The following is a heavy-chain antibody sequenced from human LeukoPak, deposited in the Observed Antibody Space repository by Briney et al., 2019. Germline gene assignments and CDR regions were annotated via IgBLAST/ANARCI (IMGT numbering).Heavy chain of an antibody. CDR1: GFNFRSYG. J-gene: IGHJ4*02. D-gene: IGHD2-15*01. V-gene: IGHV3-21*01. CDR3: ARDPGRSGGSCYSDY. CDR2: ISSSGTYI. Sequence: GGSLRLSCAASGFNFRSYGMTWVRQAPGKGLEWVSSISSSGTYIYYADSVKSRFTISRDNAKNSLYLHMNSLRAEDTAVYYCARDPGRSGGSCYSDYWGQGTLVTVSS.